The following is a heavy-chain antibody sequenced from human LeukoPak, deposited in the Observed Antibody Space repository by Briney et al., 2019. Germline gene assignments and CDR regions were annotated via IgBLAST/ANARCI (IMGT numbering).Heavy chain of an antibody. D-gene: IGHD5-24*01. CDR1: GDSISSSNYY. J-gene: IGHJ4*02. CDR2: IHYGGTT. Sequence: KPSETLSLTCTVSGDSISSSNYYWGWIRQPPGKGLEWIGSIHYGGTTFYNPSLNNRVTISVDTSKSQFSLKLSSVSAADTAVYYCARGDKRYGYRKSPPFGYWGQGTLVTVSS. V-gene: IGHV4-39*01. CDR3: ARGDKRYGYRKSPPFGY.